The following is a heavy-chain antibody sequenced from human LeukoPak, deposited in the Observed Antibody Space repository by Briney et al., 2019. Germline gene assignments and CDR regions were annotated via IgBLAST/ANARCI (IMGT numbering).Heavy chain of an antibody. Sequence: GGSLRLSCAASGFTVSSYGMSWVRQAPGKGLEWDSAIGTAGDTYYPGSVEGRFTISRENAKNSLYLQMNSLRAGDTAVYYCAREANYYGSGSSHDAFDIWGQGTMVTVSS. V-gene: IGHV3-13*01. D-gene: IGHD3-10*01. CDR1: GFTVSSYG. J-gene: IGHJ3*02. CDR2: IGTAGDT. CDR3: AREANYYGSGSSHDAFDI.